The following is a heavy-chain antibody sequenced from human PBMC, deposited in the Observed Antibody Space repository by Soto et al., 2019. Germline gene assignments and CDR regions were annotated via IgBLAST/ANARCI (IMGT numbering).Heavy chain of an antibody. J-gene: IGHJ5*02. Sequence: QVQLQESGPGLVKPSETLSLTCTVSGGSISSYYWSWIRQPPGKGLEWIGYIYYSGSTNYNPSLKSRFTISVDTSKNQFSLKLSSVTAADTAVYYCAREGSAAAGTGWFDPWGQGTLVTVSS. V-gene: IGHV4-59*01. CDR3: AREGSAAAGTGWFDP. CDR2: IYYSGST. D-gene: IGHD6-13*01. CDR1: GGSISSYY.